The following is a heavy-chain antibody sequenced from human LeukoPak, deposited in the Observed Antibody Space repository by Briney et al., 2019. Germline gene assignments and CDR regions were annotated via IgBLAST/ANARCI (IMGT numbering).Heavy chain of an antibody. CDR2: ISDSGAGT. Sequence: GGSLRLSCAASGFTFSNYGMSWVRQAPGKGLEWVSAISDSGAGTYYADSVKGRFTISRDNAKNSLYLQMNSLRAEDTAVYYCARDPSGWYFVDYWGQGTLVTVSS. CDR3: ARDPSGWYFVDY. V-gene: IGHV3-23*01. J-gene: IGHJ4*02. D-gene: IGHD6-19*01. CDR1: GFTFSNYG.